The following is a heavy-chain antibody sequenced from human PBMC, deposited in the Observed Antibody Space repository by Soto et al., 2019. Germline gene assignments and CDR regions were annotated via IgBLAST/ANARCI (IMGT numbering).Heavy chain of an antibody. D-gene: IGHD6-13*01. Sequence: QVQLQESGPGLVKPSGTLSLTCAVSGGSISSSNWWNWVRQPPGKGLEWIGEIHHSGTTNYNASLMIRVTISVDKSTNQYSLKLNSVTASDTAVYDCPRGGSSWSCWYFDLWGRGTLVTVSS. V-gene: IGHV4-4*02. J-gene: IGHJ2*01. CDR2: IHHSGTT. CDR3: PRGGSSWSCWYFDL. CDR1: GGSISSSNW.